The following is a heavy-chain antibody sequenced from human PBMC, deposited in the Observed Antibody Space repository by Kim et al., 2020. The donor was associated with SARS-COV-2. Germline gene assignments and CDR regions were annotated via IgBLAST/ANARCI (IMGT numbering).Heavy chain of an antibody. CDR1: GGSISSYY. D-gene: IGHD1-26*01. CDR2: IYYSGST. CDR3: ARRRRIVGATKGPSVPFDAFDI. Sequence: SETLSLTCTVSGGSISSYYWSWIRQPPGKGLEWIGNIYYSGSTNYNASLKSRVTISVDTSKNQFSLKLSSVTAADTAVYYCARRRRIVGATKGPSVPFDAFDIWGQRTMVTVSS. J-gene: IGHJ3*02. V-gene: IGHV4-59*01.